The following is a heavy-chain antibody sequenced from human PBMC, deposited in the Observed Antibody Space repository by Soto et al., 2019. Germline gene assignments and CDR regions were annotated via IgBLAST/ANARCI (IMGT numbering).Heavy chain of an antibody. D-gene: IGHD3-3*01. CDR3: ARSGARSEDYDFWSGYPKYYFDY. CDR2: INAGNGNT. V-gene: IGHV1-3*01. Sequence: ASVKVSCKASGYTFTSYAMHWVRQAPGQRLEWMGWINAGNGNTKYSQKFQGRVTITRDTSASTAYMELSSLRSEDTAVYYCARSGARSEDYDFWSGYPKYYFDYWGQGTLVTVSS. CDR1: GYTFTSYA. J-gene: IGHJ4*02.